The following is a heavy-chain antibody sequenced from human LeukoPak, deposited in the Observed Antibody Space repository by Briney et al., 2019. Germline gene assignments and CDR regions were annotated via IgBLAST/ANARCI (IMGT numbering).Heavy chain of an antibody. Sequence: GGSLRLSCAASGFMFSSNWMSWARLAPGKGLEWVANIKEDGTETYYVDSVKGRFTISRDNAKNSLYLQMNSLRVEDTAVYYCAKEGRSLQTYWGQGTLVTVSS. D-gene: IGHD5-24*01. V-gene: IGHV3-7*03. CDR2: IKEDGTET. CDR3: AKEGRSLQTY. CDR1: GFMFSSNW. J-gene: IGHJ4*02.